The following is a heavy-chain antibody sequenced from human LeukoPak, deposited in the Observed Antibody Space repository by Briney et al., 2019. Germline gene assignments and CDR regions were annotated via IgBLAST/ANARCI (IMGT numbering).Heavy chain of an antibody. Sequence: SETLSLTCTVSGGSISSYYWSWIRQPPGKGLEWIGYIYYSGSTNYNPSLKSRVTISVDTSKNQFSLKLSSVTAADTAVYYCARWGIAAALIDYWGQGTLVTVSS. CDR3: ARWGIAAALIDY. D-gene: IGHD6-13*01. CDR1: GGSISSYY. J-gene: IGHJ4*02. V-gene: IGHV4-59*12. CDR2: IYYSGST.